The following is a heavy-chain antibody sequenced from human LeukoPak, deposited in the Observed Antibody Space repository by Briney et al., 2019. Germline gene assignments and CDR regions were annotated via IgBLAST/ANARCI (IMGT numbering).Heavy chain of an antibody. J-gene: IGHJ3*02. CDR2: INTDGSST. Sequence: GGSLRLSCETSGFTFSSYWMHWVRQAPEKGLVWVSRINTDGSSTSYADSVKGRFTISRDNAKNTLYLQMNSLRAEDTAVYYCARDRTAAFDIWGQGTMVTVSS. CDR1: GFTFSSYW. V-gene: IGHV3-74*01. CDR3: ARDRTAAFDI. D-gene: IGHD1-14*01.